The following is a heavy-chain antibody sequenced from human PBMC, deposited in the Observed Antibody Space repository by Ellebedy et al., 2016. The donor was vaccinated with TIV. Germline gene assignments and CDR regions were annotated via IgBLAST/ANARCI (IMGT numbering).Heavy chain of an antibody. J-gene: IGHJ5*02. D-gene: IGHD6-19*01. CDR2: INPSGGRT. Sequence: ASVKVSCXASGYTFTTYYIHWMRQAPGQGLEWMGVINPSGGRTTYAQRFQGRVTMTSDTSTSTVYMQLSSLRSEDTAVYYCAGSITVAKFDPWGQGTLVTVSS. CDR3: AGSITVAKFDP. V-gene: IGHV1-46*01. CDR1: GYTFTTYY.